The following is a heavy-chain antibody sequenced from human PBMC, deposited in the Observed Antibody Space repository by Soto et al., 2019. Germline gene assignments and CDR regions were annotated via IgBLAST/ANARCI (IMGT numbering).Heavy chain of an antibody. D-gene: IGHD4-17*01. CDR2: IYHSGST. CDR1: GGSISSSNW. CDR3: ARQSGGDDFDY. Sequence: SETLSLTCAVSGGSISSSNWWSWVRQPPGKGLEWIGEIYHSGSTNYNPSLKSRVTISVDTSKNQFSLKLSSVTAADTAVYYCARQSGGDDFDYWGQGTLVTVSS. V-gene: IGHV4-4*02. J-gene: IGHJ4*02.